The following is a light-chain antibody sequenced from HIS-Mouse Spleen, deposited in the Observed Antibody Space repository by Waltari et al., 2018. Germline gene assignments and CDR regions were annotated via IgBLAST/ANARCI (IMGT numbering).Light chain of an antibody. CDR1: ASTKHY. CDR2: EDS. V-gene: IGLV3-10*01. Sequence: SYELTQTPPVSVSPAQAPTITRSGAASTKHYAYCYQQKSGQAPALVIYEDSKRPSGIPKRFSGSRSGTMATLTISGAQVEDEADYYCYSTDSSSNHRVFGGGTKLTVL. J-gene: IGLJ2*01. CDR3: YSTDSSSNHRV.